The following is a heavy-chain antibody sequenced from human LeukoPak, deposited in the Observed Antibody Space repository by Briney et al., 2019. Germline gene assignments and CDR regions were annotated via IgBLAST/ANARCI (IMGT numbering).Heavy chain of an antibody. CDR3: ARDSGLRLDDAFDI. J-gene: IGHJ3*02. CDR2: IIPIFGTA. V-gene: IGHV1-69*06. CDR1: GGTFSSYA. D-gene: IGHD3-16*01. Sequence: GASVKVSCKASGGTFSSYAISWGRQAPGQGLEWMGGIIPIFGTANYAQKFQGRVTITADKSTSTAYMELSSLRSEDTAVYYCARDSGLRLDDAFDIWAKGQWSPSLQ.